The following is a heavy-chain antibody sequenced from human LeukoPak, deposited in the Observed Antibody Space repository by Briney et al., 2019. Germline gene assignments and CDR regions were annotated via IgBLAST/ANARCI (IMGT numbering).Heavy chain of an antibody. J-gene: IGHJ4*02. V-gene: IGHV4-59*01. CDR2: ISYSGTT. CDR3: ARDNIDSSTISYYFDY. CDR1: GGSIISYY. Sequence: ETLSLTCTVSGGSIISYYWSWIRQPPGKGLEWIGYISYSGTTNYNPSLKSRVTISLDTSKNQFSLKLSSVTAADTAVYYCARDNIDSSTISYYFDYWGQGTLVTVSS. D-gene: IGHD2-2*01.